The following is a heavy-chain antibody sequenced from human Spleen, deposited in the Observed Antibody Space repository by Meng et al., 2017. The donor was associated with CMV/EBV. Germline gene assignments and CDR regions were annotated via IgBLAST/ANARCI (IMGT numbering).Heavy chain of an antibody. CDR2: ISSSGSTI. J-gene: IGHJ6*02. Sequence: GGSLRLSCAASGFTFSDYYMSWIRQAPGKGLEWVSYISSSGSTIYYADSVKGRFTISRDNAKNSLYLQMNSLRAEDTAIYYCARIPLYDFWSGYHYGMDVWGQGTTVTVSS. CDR3: ARIPLYDFWSGYHYGMDV. D-gene: IGHD3-3*01. CDR1: GFTFSDYY. V-gene: IGHV3-11*04.